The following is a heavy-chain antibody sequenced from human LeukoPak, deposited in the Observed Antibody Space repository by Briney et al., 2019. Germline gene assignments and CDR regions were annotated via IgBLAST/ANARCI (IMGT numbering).Heavy chain of an antibody. Sequence: ASVKVSCKASGYTFTSYYMHWLRQAPGEGLEWMGIINPSGGSTSYAQKFQGRVAMTRDTSTSAVYMELSSLRSEDTAVYYCASSSSSPFFDHWPQGTGVRVSS. CDR2: INPSGGST. CDR3: ASSSSSPFFDH. D-gene: IGHD6-6*01. J-gene: IGHJ4*02. CDR1: GYTFTSYY. V-gene: IGHV1-46*01.